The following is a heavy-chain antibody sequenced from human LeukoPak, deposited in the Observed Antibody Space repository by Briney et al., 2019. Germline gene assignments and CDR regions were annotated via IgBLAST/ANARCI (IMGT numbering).Heavy chain of an antibody. CDR3: TRGNILSGYCFDF. V-gene: IGHV4-34*01. CDR1: GGSISGYY. D-gene: IGHD3-9*01. CDR2: IHYTGAT. J-gene: IGHJ4*02. Sequence: PSETLSLTCAVYGGSISGYYWSWIRQPPGKGLEWVGEIHYTGATSYNPSLKSRATISIETSKNQVSLKLSSVTAADTAVYYCTRGNILSGYCFDFWGQGALATVSS.